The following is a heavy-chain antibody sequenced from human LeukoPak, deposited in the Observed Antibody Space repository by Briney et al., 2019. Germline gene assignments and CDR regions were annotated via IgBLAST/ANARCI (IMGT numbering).Heavy chain of an antibody. CDR2: IKQDGSEK. CDR3: ARGIAVAGRRRYYYGMDV. V-gene: IGHV3-7*01. D-gene: IGHD6-19*01. J-gene: IGHJ6*02. Sequence: PEGSLRLSCAASGFTFSSYWMSWVRQAPGKGLEWVANIKQDGSEKYYVDSVKGRFTISRDNAKNSLYLQMNSLRAEDTAVYYCARGIAVAGRRRYYYGMDVWGQGTTVTVSS. CDR1: GFTFSSYW.